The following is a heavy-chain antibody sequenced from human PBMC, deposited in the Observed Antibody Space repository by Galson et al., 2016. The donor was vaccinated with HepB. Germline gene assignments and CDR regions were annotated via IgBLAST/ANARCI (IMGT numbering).Heavy chain of an antibody. Sequence: SETLSLTCTVSGGDINIYDWWSWVRQPPGKGLEWIGEIYERGMTNYNVSLKSRVTMAMATSKNQFSLRLTSVTAADTAVYFCARSLSLLGANWYFDRWGPGTLVTVSS. CDR2: IYERGMT. D-gene: IGHD5-12*01. CDR1: GGDINIYDW. J-gene: IGHJ2*01. CDR3: ARSLSLLGANWYFDR. V-gene: IGHV4-4*02.